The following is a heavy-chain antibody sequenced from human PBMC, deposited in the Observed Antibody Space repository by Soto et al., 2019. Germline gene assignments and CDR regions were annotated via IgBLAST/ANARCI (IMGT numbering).Heavy chain of an antibody. CDR1: GGSITSSNW. J-gene: IGHJ4*02. Sequence: PSETLSLTCAVSGGSITSSNWWSWVRQPPGKGLEWIGEIYHSGSTNYNPSLKSRVTISVDKSKNQFSLKLSSVTAADTAVYYCARHGMDYYDSSGYYYSPYYFDYWGQGTLVTVSS. V-gene: IGHV4-4*02. CDR3: ARHGMDYYDSSGYYYSPYYFDY. CDR2: IYHSGST. D-gene: IGHD3-22*01.